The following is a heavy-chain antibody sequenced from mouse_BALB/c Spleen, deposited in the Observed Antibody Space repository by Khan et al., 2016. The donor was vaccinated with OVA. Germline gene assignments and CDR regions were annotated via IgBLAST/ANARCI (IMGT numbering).Heavy chain of an antibody. V-gene: IGHV1-4*01. CDR2: INPSNGYT. CDR3: VRVGAYDRNDGCLAY. J-gene: IGHJ3*01. D-gene: IGHD2-14*01. CDR1: GYTFTSYT. Sequence: VQLLESGAELARPGASVKMSCKASGYTFTSYTIHWIKLRPGQGLEWIGYINPSNGYTNYNQKFKDKVTLTADKSSTTAYMQLSSLTSDDSAVYNCVRVGAYDRNDGCLAYWGQGTLVTVSA.